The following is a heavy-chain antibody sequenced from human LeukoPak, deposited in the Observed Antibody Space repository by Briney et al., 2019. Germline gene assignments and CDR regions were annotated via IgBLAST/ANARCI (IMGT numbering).Heavy chain of an antibody. V-gene: IGHV4-4*07. CDR1: GGSISSYY. D-gene: IGHD3-16*02. CDR3: ARGDYVWGSYRSDAFDI. Sequence: SETLSLTCTVSGGSISSYYWSWIRQPAGKGLEWIGRIYTSGSTNYNPSLKSRVTMSVDTSKDQFSLKLSSVTAADTAVYYCARGDYVWGSYRSDAFDIWGQGTMVTVSS. J-gene: IGHJ3*02. CDR2: IYTSGST.